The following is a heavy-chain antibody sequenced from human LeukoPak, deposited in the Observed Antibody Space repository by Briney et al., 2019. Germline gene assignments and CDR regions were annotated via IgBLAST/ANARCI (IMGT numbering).Heavy chain of an antibody. CDR3: ARRMAANAFDI. V-gene: IGHV3-30-3*01. D-gene: IGHD5-24*01. J-gene: IGHJ3*02. CDR1: GFTFSTYT. CDR2: VSYDGNNK. Sequence: GGSLRLSCAASGFTFSTYTMHWVRQAPGKGLECVAFVSYDGNNKNYADSVKGRFTISRDNSKNTLYLQMNSLRTEDTAVYYCARRMAANAFDIWGQGTMVTVSS.